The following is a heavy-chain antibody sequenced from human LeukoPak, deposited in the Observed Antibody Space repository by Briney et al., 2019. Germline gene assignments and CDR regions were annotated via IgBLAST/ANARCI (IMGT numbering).Heavy chain of an antibody. CDR3: AKVGDVLRFLEWLLGPTYFDY. J-gene: IGHJ4*02. D-gene: IGHD3-3*01. V-gene: IGHV3-23*01. CDR1: GFTFSSYA. Sequence: GGSLRLSCAASGFTFSSYAMSWVRQAPGKGLEWVSAISGSGGSTYYADSVKGRFTISRDNSKNTLYLQMNNLRAEDTAVYYCAKVGDVLRFLEWLLGPTYFDYWGQGTLVTVSS. CDR2: ISGSGGST.